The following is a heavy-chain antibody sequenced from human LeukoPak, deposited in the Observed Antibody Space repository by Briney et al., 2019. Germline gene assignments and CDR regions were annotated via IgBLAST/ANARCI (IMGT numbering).Heavy chain of an antibody. V-gene: IGHV3-30*02. Sequence: GGSLRLSCAASGFTFSSYGMHWIRQAPGKGLEWVAFIRYDGSNKYYADSVKGRFTISSANSKNTLYLQMNSLRAEDTAVYYCARVGNAAMARGYYYYYYMDVWGKGTTVTVSS. CDR2: IRYDGSNK. D-gene: IGHD5-18*01. CDR3: ARVGNAAMARGYYYYYYMDV. CDR1: GFTFSSYG. J-gene: IGHJ6*03.